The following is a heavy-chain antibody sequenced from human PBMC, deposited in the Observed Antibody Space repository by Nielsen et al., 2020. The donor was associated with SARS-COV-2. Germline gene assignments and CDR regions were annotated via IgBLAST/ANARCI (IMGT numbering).Heavy chain of an antibody. Sequence: GESLKISCAASGFTFSSYWMSWVRQAPGKGLEWVANIKQDGSEKYYVDSVKGRFTISRDNAKNSLCLQMNSLRAEDTAVYYCARDGGYSGYDAPFDYWGQGTLVTVSS. CDR1: GFTFSSYW. V-gene: IGHV3-7*05. J-gene: IGHJ4*02. CDR3: ARDGGYSGYDAPFDY. D-gene: IGHD5-12*01. CDR2: IKQDGSEK.